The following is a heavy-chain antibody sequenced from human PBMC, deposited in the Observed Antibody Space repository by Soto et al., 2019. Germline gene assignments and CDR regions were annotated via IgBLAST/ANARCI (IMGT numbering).Heavy chain of an antibody. J-gene: IGHJ5*02. Sequence: GASVKVSCKASGGTFISYAISWVRQAPGQGLEWMGGIIPIFGTANYAQKFQGRVTITADESTSTAYMELSSLRSEDTAVYYCARGFGYSSGWYNWFDPWGQGTLVTVS. CDR2: IIPIFGTA. V-gene: IGHV1-69*13. CDR1: GGTFISYA. CDR3: ARGFGYSSGWYNWFDP. D-gene: IGHD6-19*01.